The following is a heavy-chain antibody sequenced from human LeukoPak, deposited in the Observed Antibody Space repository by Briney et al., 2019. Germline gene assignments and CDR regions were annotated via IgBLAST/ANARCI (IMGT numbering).Heavy chain of an antibody. D-gene: IGHD1-14*01. CDR3: AREKNLGT. V-gene: IGHV3-7*05. CDR2: IKEDGSDK. J-gene: IGHJ4*02. Sequence: HPGGSLRLSCAASGFTFGSYWMSWVRQAPGKRLEWVATIKEDGSDKYYVDSVKGRFTISRDNVKNSVYLQMNSLRAEDTAVYYCAREKNLGTWGQGTLVTVSS. CDR1: GFTFGSYW.